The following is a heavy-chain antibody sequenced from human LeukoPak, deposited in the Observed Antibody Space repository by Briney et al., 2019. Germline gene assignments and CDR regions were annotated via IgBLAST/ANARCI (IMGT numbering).Heavy chain of an antibody. CDR1: GFTFSSYA. D-gene: IGHD6-13*01. CDR3: TTESSRIAGL. V-gene: IGHV3-15*01. J-gene: IGHJ4*02. Sequence: GGSLRLSCAASGFTFSSYAMSWVRQAPGKGLEWVGRIKSKTDGGTTDYAAPVKGRFTISRDDSKNTLYLQMNSLKTEDTAVYYCTTESSRIAGLWGQGTLVTVSS. CDR2: IKSKTDGGTT.